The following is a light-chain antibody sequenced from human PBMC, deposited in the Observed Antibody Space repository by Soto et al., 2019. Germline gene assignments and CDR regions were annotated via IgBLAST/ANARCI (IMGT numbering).Light chain of an antibody. CDR3: QQYNNRPPWT. J-gene: IGKJ1*01. Sequence: EIVLTQSPGTLSVSPGERSTLSCSASQTIDTNLAWYQQKPGQAPRLLIFAASTRATGIPARFSGSGSGTEFSLTITSLQSEDFALYYCQQYNNRPPWTFGQGTKVDIK. CDR1: QTIDTN. V-gene: IGKV3-15*01. CDR2: AAS.